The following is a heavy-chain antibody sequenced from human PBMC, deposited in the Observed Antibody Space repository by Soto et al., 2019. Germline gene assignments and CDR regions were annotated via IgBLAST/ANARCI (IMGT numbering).Heavy chain of an antibody. Sequence: PSETLSLTFTVSGGSISSYYWSWIRQPPGKGLEWIGYIYYSGSTNYNPSLKSRVTISVDTSKNQFSLKLSSVTAADTAVYYCARDGMYCSGGSCYDDYYGMDVWGQGTTVTVSS. D-gene: IGHD2-15*01. V-gene: IGHV4-59*01. CDR3: ARDGMYCSGGSCYDDYYGMDV. J-gene: IGHJ6*02. CDR1: GGSISSYY. CDR2: IYYSGST.